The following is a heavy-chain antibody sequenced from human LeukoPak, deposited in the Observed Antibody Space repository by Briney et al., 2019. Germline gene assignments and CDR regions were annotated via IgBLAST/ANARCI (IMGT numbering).Heavy chain of an antibody. V-gene: IGHV3-30*03. D-gene: IGHD5-18*01. CDR1: GFTFNTFG. CDR3: VTEYCCVTKDIPTVFDY. CDR2: ISYDGGVK. Sequence: GRSLRLSCAASGFTFNTFGLHWVRQTPGKGLEWVALISYDGGVKYYADSVEGRFTISRDNSKNTLYLQMNSLRTEDTAVYYCVTEYCCVTKDIPTVFDYWGQGALVTVSS. J-gene: IGHJ4*02.